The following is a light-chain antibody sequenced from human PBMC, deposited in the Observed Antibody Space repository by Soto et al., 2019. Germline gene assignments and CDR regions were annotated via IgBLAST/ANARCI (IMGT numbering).Light chain of an antibody. CDR3: SSYTSSSYVV. Sequence: ALTQPASVSGSPGQSITISCTGTSSDVGGYNYVSWYQQHPGKAPKLMIYDVSNRPSGVSNRFSGSKSGNTASLTISGLQAEDEADYYCSSYTSSSYVVFGGGTKLTVL. V-gene: IGLV2-14*01. J-gene: IGLJ2*01. CDR1: SSDVGGYNY. CDR2: DVS.